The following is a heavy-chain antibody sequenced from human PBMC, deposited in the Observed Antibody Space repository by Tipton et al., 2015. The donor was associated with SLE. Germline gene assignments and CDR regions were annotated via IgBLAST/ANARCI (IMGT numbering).Heavy chain of an antibody. V-gene: IGHV3-7*01. J-gene: IGHJ3*02. CDR2: IKQDGSEK. Sequence: SLRLSCAASGFTFSSYWMSWVRQAPGKGLEWVANIKQDGSEKYYVDSVKGRFTISRDNAKNSLYLQMNSLRAEDTAVYYCATLSPVPRHAFDIWGQGTMVTVSS. D-gene: IGHD3-10*01. CDR3: ATLSPVPRHAFDI. CDR1: GFTFSSYW.